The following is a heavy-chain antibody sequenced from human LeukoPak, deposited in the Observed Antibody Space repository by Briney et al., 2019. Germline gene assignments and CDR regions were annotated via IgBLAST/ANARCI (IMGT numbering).Heavy chain of an antibody. J-gene: IGHJ5*02. CDR3: TRPLYSSNCFDP. CDR1: GFTFSGSA. V-gene: IGHV3-73*01. D-gene: IGHD6-13*01. CDR2: IRSKRNNYAT. Sequence: GGSLRLSCAASGFTFSGSAMHWARQASGKGLEWVGRIRSKRNNYATAYSESVKGRFTISRDDSKNMAYLQLNSLKTEDTAVYYCTRPLYSSNCFDPWGQGTLVTVSS.